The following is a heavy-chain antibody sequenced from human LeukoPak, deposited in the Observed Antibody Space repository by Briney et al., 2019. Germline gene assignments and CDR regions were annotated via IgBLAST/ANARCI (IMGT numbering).Heavy chain of an antibody. CDR3: ARDYLGSSSGWYPRVY. CDR1: GFTFSNSA. V-gene: IGHV3-21*01. J-gene: IGHJ4*02. CDR2: ISSSSSDI. Sequence: PGGSLRLSCVVSGFTFSNSAMNWVRQAPGKGLEWVSFISSSSSDIHYVDSVKGRFTISRDNAKNSLYLQMNSLRAEDTAVYYCARDYLGSSSGWYPRVYWGQGTLVTVSS. D-gene: IGHD6-19*01.